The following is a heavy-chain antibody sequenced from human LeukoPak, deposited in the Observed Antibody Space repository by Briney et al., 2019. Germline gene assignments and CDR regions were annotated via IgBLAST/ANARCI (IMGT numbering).Heavy chain of an antibody. D-gene: IGHD5-12*01. CDR1: GGTFSSYA. V-gene: IGHV1-69*04. CDR3: ARGVATTNWFDP. J-gene: IGHJ5*02. CDR2: IIPIFGIA. Sequence: SVKVSCKAPGGTFSSYAISWVRQAPGQGLEWMGRIIPIFGIANYAQKFQGRVTITADKSTSTAYMELSSLRSEDTAVYYCARGVATTNWFDPWGQEALVTVSS.